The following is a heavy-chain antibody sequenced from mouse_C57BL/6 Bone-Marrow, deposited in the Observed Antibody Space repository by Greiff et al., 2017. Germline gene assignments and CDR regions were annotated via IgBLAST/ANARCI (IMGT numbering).Heavy chain of an antibody. CDR1: GFNIKDDY. CDR2: IDPENGDT. J-gene: IGHJ4*01. CDR3: TTFYDYYYYAMDY. V-gene: IGHV14-4*01. D-gene: IGHD2-4*01. Sequence: EVQLQQSGAELVRPGASVKLSCTASGFNIKDDYMHWVKQRPEQGLEWIGWIDPENGDTEYASKFQGKATIKADTSSNTAYLQLSSLTSEDTAVYYCTTFYDYYYYAMDYWGQGTSATVSS.